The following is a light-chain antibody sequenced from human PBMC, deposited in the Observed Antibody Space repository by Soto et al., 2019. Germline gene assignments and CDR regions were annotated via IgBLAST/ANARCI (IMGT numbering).Light chain of an antibody. CDR1: QSVSSNY. J-gene: IGKJ2*01. Sequence: EIVLTQSPGTLSLSPGERATLSCRASQSVSSNYLAWYQQKPGQAPRLLIYGASSRATGIPDRFRGSGSAADFTLTISRLEPEDFAVYYCQQSFTSPYTFGQGTKVDIK. V-gene: IGKV3-20*01. CDR3: QQSFTSPYT. CDR2: GAS.